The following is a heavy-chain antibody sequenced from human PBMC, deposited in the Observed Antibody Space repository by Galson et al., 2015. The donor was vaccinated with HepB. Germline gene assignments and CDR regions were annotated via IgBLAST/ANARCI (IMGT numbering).Heavy chain of an antibody. Sequence: SLRLSCAASGFTFSSYAMHWVRQAPGKGLEWVAVISYDGSNKYYADSVKGRFTISRDNSKNTLYLQMNSLRAEDTAVCYCARDYASSWYLNHYYGMDGWGQGTTLTVSS. D-gene: IGHD6-13*01. CDR2: ISYDGSNK. CDR1: GFTFSSYA. V-gene: IGHV3-30*04. J-gene: IGHJ6*02. CDR3: ARDYASSWYLNHYYGMDG.